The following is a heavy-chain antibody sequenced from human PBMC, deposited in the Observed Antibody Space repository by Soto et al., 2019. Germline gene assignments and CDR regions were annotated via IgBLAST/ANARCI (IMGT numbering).Heavy chain of an antibody. V-gene: IGHV1-2*04. CDR2: INPKSGGT. Sequence: ASVKVSCKASGYSFTDDHIHWVRQAPGQGLEWLGRINPKSGGTSTAQKFQGWVTMTTDTSISTASMELTRLTSDDTAIYYCARGDSTDCSNGVCSFFYNHDMDVWGQGTTVTVSS. D-gene: IGHD2-8*01. CDR3: ARGDSTDCSNGVCSFFYNHDMDV. CDR1: GYSFTDDH. J-gene: IGHJ6*02.